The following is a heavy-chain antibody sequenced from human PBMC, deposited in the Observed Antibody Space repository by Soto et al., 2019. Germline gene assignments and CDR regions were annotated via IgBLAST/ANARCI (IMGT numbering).Heavy chain of an antibody. D-gene: IGHD3-22*01. CDR1: GFPISNYP. CDR2: ISGSGDRT. V-gene: IGHV3-23*01. J-gene: IGHJ4*02. CDR3: VKDDGGYPSTAPH. Sequence: EVQLLGSGGGWEQRGGSLGPSVEAPGFPISNYPLTWVRKAPGRGRDWVPGISGSGDRTYYADSAKGRFSISKDISKNSLSLQLDSLGVEDTAVYFCVKDDGGYPSTAPHWGQGTLVTVSS.